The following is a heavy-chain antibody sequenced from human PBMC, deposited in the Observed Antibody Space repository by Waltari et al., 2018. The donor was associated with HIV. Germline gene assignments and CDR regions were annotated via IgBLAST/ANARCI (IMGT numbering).Heavy chain of an antibody. D-gene: IGHD1-26*01. J-gene: IGHJ5*02. V-gene: IGHV3-15*01. CDR2: IKSKSDGGTT. CDR1: GFSFSNAW. CDR3: TTVAVGAAFGGS. Sequence: EVQLVESGGGLVKPGGSLRVSCVGSGFSFSNAWLTWVRQAQGKGLEWVGRIKSKSDGGTTENAAPVKGRFTISRDDSKNTLFLQMNSLKTEDTAVYYCTTVAVGAAFGGSWGQGTLVTVSS.